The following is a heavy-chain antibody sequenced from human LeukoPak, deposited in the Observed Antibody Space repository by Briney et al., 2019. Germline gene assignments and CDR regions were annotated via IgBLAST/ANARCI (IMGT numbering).Heavy chain of an antibody. J-gene: IGHJ6*02. V-gene: IGHV3-23*01. CDR2: ISGSAGST. CDR1: GFTFTDYA. D-gene: IGHD6-6*01. CDR3: AKDLSIASRPVLSH. Sequence: PGGSLRLSCAASGFTFTDYAMTWVRQAPGKGLEWVSVISGSAGSTYYADSVKGRFTISRDNSKDTLYLQMNSLRAEDTALYCCAKDLSIASRPVLSHWGQGTTVTVSS.